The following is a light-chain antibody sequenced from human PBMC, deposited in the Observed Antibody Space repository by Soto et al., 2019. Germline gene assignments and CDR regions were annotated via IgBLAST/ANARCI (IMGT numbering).Light chain of an antibody. CDR3: QQYGSWP. Sequence: EIVLTQSPGTLSLSPGERATLSCRASQSISSNYLAWYQQKPGQAPRLLIYGASSRATGIPDRFSGSGSGTDFTLTISRLEPEESAIYYCQQYGSWPFGQGTKVEIK. CDR2: GAS. J-gene: IGKJ1*01. V-gene: IGKV3-20*01. CDR1: QSISSNY.